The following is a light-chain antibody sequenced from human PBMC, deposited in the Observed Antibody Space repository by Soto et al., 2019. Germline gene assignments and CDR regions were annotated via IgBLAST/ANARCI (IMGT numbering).Light chain of an antibody. J-gene: IGKJ2*01. CDR1: QSLLYTSNRKNS. CDR2: WAS. CDR3: QQYYSNPQS. Sequence: DIVMTQSPDSLAVSLGERATINCKSSQSLLYTSNRKNSLAWYQQKPGQPPKLLIYWASTRESGVPDRFSGSGSGTDFSLTISSLQADDVAVYYCQQYYSNPQSFGQGTKLEI. V-gene: IGKV4-1*01.